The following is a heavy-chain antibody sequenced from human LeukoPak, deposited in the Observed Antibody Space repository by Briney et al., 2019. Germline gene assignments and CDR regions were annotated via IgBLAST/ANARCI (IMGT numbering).Heavy chain of an antibody. Sequence: NPSETLSLTCTVSGGSISSYYWSWIRQPPGKGLEWIGYIYYSGSTNYNPSLKSRVTISVDTSKNQFSLKLSSVTAADTAVYYCAGTYSSGWASFDYWGQGTLVTVSS. D-gene: IGHD6-19*01. V-gene: IGHV4-59*01. J-gene: IGHJ4*02. CDR1: GGSISSYY. CDR2: IYYSGST. CDR3: AGTYSSGWASFDY.